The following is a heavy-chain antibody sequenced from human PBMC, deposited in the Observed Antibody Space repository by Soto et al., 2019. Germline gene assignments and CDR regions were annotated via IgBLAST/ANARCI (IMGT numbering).Heavy chain of an antibody. Sequence: GASVKVSCKASGGTFSSYAISWVRQAPGQGLEWMGGIIPIFGTANYAQKFQGRVTITADKSTSTAYMELSSLRSEDTAVYYCARTQDSSYDSSGYYFDYWGQGTLVTVSS. D-gene: IGHD3-22*01. CDR3: ARTQDSSYDSSGYYFDY. V-gene: IGHV1-69*06. J-gene: IGHJ4*02. CDR1: GGTFSSYA. CDR2: IIPIFGTA.